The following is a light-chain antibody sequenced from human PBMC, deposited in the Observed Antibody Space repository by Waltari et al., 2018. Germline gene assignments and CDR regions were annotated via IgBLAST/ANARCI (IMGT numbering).Light chain of an antibody. Sequence: QSALTQPASASGSPGQSITISCTGTSNDVGGYNYVSWYQQHPGKAPKLLLYDASKRPSGVSYRFSGSKSGNTASLTISGLQAEDEAHYYCSSYAGSSTLFFGGGTKLTVL. CDR2: DAS. V-gene: IGLV2-23*01. CDR3: SSYAGSSTLF. CDR1: SNDVGGYNY. J-gene: IGLJ2*01.